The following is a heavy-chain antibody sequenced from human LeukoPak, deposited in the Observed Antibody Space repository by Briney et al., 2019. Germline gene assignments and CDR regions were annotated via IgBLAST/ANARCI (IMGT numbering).Heavy chain of an antibody. D-gene: IGHD3-3*01. J-gene: IGHJ4*02. V-gene: IGHV4-34*01. CDR3: ARVRVDGIYYDFWSGYYPRVFDY. Sequence: GSLRLSCAASGFTFNNYVMSWIRQPPGKGLEWIGEINHSGSTNYNPSLKSRVTISVDTSKNQFSLKLSSVTAADTAVYYCARVRVDGIYYDFWSGYYPRVFDYWGQGTLVTVSS. CDR2: INHSGST. CDR1: GFTFNNYV.